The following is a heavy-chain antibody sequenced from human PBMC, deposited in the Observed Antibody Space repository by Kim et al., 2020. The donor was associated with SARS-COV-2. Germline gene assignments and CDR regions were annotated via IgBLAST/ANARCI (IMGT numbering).Heavy chain of an antibody. Sequence: GDTDYAQKFQGRVTITKDASMSTVYMEMSRLKSDDTVVYYCARENRNGFDFWGQGTFVTVSS. CDR3: ARENRNGFDF. V-gene: IGHV1-2*05. D-gene: IGHD1-1*01. CDR2: GDT. J-gene: IGHJ4*02.